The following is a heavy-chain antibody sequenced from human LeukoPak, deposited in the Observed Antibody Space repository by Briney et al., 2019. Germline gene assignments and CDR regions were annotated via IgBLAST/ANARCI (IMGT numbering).Heavy chain of an antibody. CDR3: ARVGSGWTVYYFDY. Sequence: ASVKVSCKASGYTFTSYGISWVRQAPGQGLEWMGWISAYNGNTNYAQKLQGKVTMTTDTSTSTAYMELRSLRSDDTAVYYCARVGSGWTVYYFDYWGQGTLVTVSS. CDR1: GYTFTSYG. CDR2: ISAYNGNT. V-gene: IGHV1-18*01. J-gene: IGHJ4*02. D-gene: IGHD6-19*01.